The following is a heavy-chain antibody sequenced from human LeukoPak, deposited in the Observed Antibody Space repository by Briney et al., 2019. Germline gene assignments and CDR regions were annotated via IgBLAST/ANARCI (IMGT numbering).Heavy chain of an antibody. Sequence: GGPLRLSCAASGFTFRSYSMSWVRQAPGKGLEWVAKMNEYGSDIFYVDSVKGRFTISRDNAKSSLYLQMDSLRAEDTAVYYCARPRGCSSNRCNNFDYWGQGALVTVSS. J-gene: IGHJ4*02. CDR3: ARPRGCSSNRCNNFDY. CDR1: GFTFRSYS. CDR2: MNEYGSDI. V-gene: IGHV3-7*01. D-gene: IGHD2-2*01.